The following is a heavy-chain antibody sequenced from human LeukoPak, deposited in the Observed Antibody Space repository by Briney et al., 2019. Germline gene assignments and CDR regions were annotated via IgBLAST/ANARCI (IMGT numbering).Heavy chain of an antibody. CDR3: AKRGCDTNGCPYYFDY. Sequence: GGSLRLSCVASGFTFSNAWMSWVRQAPGKGLDWVGRIKSKTDGGTTDYAAPVKGRFTISRDNFKNTLYLQMNSLRAEDTAVYYCAKRGCDTNGCPYYFDYWGQGTLVTVSS. J-gene: IGHJ4*02. D-gene: IGHD2-8*01. CDR1: GFTFSNAW. V-gene: IGHV3-15*01. CDR2: IKSKTDGGTT.